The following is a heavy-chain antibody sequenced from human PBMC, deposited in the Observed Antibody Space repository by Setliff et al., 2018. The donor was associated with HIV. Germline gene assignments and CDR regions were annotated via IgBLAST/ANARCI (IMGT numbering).Heavy chain of an antibody. CDR3: AREDYYYYGMDV. CDR2: IYYSGST. J-gene: IGHJ6*02. Sequence: PSETLSLTCTVSDDSISSNYWSWIRQSAGKGLEWIGYIYYSGSTYYNPSLKSRVTISVDTSKNQFSLKLSSVTAADTAVYYCAREDYYYYGMDVWGQGTTVTVSS. CDR1: DDSISSNY. V-gene: IGHV4-59*06.